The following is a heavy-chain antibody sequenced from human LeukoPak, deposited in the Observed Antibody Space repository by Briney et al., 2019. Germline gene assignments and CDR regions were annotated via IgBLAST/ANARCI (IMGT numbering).Heavy chain of an antibody. V-gene: IGHV3-30*02. Sequence: GGSLRLSCAASGFNFNTFIMHWVRQAPGKGLEWVTFLRAGGPYGTEKFYADSVKGRFTISTDNSKNTLFLEMNSLRPEDTAVYYCAKDWRDWSKCGGDCLDYWGQGTLVTVSS. D-gene: IGHD2-21*01. CDR3: AKDWRDWSKCGGDCLDY. J-gene: IGHJ4*02. CDR2: LRAGGPYGTEK. CDR1: GFNFNTFI.